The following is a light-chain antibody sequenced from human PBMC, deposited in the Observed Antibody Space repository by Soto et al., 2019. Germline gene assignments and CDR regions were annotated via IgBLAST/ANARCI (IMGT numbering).Light chain of an antibody. CDR3: QQYCGSPLYT. V-gene: IGKV3-20*01. CDR1: QSVSSSN. CDR2: GAS. J-gene: IGKJ2*01. Sequence: EIVLTQSPGTLSLSPGERATLSCRASQSVSSSNLAWYQHKPGQAPRLLIYGASNRATGIPDRFSGSGSGTDFTLTISRLEPEDFGVYYCQQYCGSPLYTFGQGTKLEIK.